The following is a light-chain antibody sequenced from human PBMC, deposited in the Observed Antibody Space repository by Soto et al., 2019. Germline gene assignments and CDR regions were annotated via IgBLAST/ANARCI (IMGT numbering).Light chain of an antibody. J-gene: IGKJ4*01. CDR1: QSVSNY. CDR2: DAS. Sequence: EIVLTQSPATLSLSPGERDTLSCRASQSVSNYLAWYQQTPGQAPRLLIYDASNRATGIPARFSGSGPGTDFTLTISSLEPEDVAVYYCQQRSDWPPLTFGGGTKVEIK. CDR3: QQRSDWPPLT. V-gene: IGKV3-11*01.